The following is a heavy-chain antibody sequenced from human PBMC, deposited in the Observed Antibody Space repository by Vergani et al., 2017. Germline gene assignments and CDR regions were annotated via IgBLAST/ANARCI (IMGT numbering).Heavy chain of an antibody. CDR2: ISSSGSTI. J-gene: IGHJ6*03. V-gene: IGHV3-48*03. CDR1: GFTFSSYE. Sequence: EVQLVESGGGLVQPGGSLRLSCAASGFTFSSYEMNWVRQAPGKGLEWVSYISSSGSTIYYADSVKGRFTISRDNAKNSLYLQMNSLRAEDTAVYYCASWLSGDWIHYYYYMDVWGKGP. CDR3: ASWLSGDWIHYYYYMDV. D-gene: IGHD7-27*01.